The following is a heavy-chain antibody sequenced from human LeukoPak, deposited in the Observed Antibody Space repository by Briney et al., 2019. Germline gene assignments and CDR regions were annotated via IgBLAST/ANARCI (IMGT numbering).Heavy chain of an antibody. Sequence: PSETLSLTCAVYGGSFSGYYWSWIRQPPGKGLEWIGEINHSGSTNYNPSLKSRVTISVDTSKNQFSLKLSSVTAADTAVYYCAREGRYSGSYYTDYWGQGTLVTVSS. CDR1: GGSFSGYY. CDR3: AREGRYSGSYYTDY. V-gene: IGHV4-34*01. CDR2: INHSGST. D-gene: IGHD1-26*01. J-gene: IGHJ4*02.